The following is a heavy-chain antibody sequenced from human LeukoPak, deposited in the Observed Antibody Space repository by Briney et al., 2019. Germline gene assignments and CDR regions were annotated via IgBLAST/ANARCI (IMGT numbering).Heavy chain of an antibody. D-gene: IGHD1-20*01. Sequence: ASVKVSCKASGYTFTGYYMHWVRQAPGQGPEWMGWINPNSGVTNHAQKFQGRVTMTRDTSISTAYMELSRLRSDDTAMYYCASLSGSIDAFDIWGQGTMVTVSS. CDR3: ASLSGSIDAFDI. J-gene: IGHJ3*02. V-gene: IGHV1-2*02. CDR1: GYTFTGYY. CDR2: INPNSGVT.